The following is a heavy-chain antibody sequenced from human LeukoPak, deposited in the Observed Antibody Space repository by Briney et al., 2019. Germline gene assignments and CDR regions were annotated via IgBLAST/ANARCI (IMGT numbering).Heavy chain of an antibody. CDR3: ARALPHRRLMDTTMEQHWFDP. CDR1: GYTFTSNY. D-gene: IGHD5-18*01. V-gene: IGHV1-46*01. CDR2: INPSGGST. Sequence: ASVKVSCKAFGYTFTSNYMHWVRQAPGQGPEWMGIINPSGGSTNYAQKFQGRVTMTRDMSTSTVYMELSSLRSEDTAMYYCARALPHRRLMDTTMEQHWFDPWGQGTLVTVSS. J-gene: IGHJ5*02.